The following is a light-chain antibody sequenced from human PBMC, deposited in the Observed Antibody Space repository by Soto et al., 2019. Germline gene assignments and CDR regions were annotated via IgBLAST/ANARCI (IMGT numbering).Light chain of an antibody. V-gene: IGKV3-20*01. CDR1: QSVSSSY. CDR3: QQYGSSPR. J-gene: IGKJ1*01. Sequence: EIVLTQSPGTLSLSPGERATLSCRASQSVSSSYLAWYQQKPGQAPRLLIYGASRRATGIPDRFSGSGSGTDFTLTISRLEPEDFAVYYCQQYGSSPRFGQGTKVEIK. CDR2: GAS.